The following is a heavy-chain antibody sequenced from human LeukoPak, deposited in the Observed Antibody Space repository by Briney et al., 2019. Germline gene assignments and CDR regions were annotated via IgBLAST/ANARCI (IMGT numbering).Heavy chain of an antibody. CDR3: AVVVPAAIGVDY. Sequence: GGSLRLSCAASGFTFSIYAMSWVRQAPGKGLEWVSAISGSGGSTYYADSVKGRFTISRDNSKNTLYLQMNSLRAEDTAVYYCAVVVPAAIGVDYWGQGTLVTVSS. D-gene: IGHD2-2*01. CDR2: ISGSGGST. V-gene: IGHV3-23*01. CDR1: GFTFSIYA. J-gene: IGHJ4*02.